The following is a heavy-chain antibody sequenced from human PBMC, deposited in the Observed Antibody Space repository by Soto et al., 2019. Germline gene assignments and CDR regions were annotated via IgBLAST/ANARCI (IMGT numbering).Heavy chain of an antibody. J-gene: IGHJ6*02. CDR1: GFTFTAYY. CDR3: AVGVLTNAQYGMDV. Sequence: ASVKVSCKASGFTFTAYYIHWVRQAPGQGLEWMGRINPHSGGSNYAQKFQGRVTMTRDTSISTAYMDLSRLTSDDTAVYFCAVGVLTNAQYGMDVSGQGTTVTVSS. D-gene: IGHD3-16*01. CDR2: INPHSGGS. V-gene: IGHV1-2*02.